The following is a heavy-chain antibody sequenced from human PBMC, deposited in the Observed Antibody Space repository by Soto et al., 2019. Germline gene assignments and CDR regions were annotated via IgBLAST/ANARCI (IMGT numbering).Heavy chain of an antibody. J-gene: IGHJ6*03. Sequence: GGSLRLSCAASGFTFSSYWMSWVRQAPGKGLEWVANIKQDGSEKYYVDSVKGRFTISRDNAKNSLYRQMNSLRAEDTAVYYCARVVARSYYYYMDVWGKGTTVTVSS. CDR3: ARVVARSYYYYMDV. V-gene: IGHV3-7*01. CDR2: IKQDGSEK. CDR1: GFTFSSYW. D-gene: IGHD2-15*01.